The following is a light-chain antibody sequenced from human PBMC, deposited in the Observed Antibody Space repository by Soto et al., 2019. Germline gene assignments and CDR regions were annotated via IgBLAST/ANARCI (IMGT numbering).Light chain of an antibody. V-gene: IGKV1-5*01. CDR3: QQSYSTPPWT. CDR2: DAS. J-gene: IGKJ1*01. CDR1: QSISSW. Sequence: DIQMTQSPSTLSASVGDRVTITCRASQSISSWLAWYQQKLGRAPRLLIYDASSLESGVPSRFSGSGYGTEFTLTISSLQPDDFATYYCQQSYSTPPWTFGQGTKVDIK.